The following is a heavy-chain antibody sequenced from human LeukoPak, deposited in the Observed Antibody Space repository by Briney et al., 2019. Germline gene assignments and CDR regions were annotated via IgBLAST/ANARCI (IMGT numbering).Heavy chain of an antibody. CDR2: IYYSGST. V-gene: IGHV4-39*01. CDR1: GGSISSSSYY. J-gene: IGHJ5*02. D-gene: IGHD1-1*01. CDR3: ARPRYDNWFDP. Sequence: SETLSPTCTVSGGSISSSSYYWGWIRQPPGKGLEWIGSIYYSGSTYYNPSLKSRVTISVDTSKNQFSLKLSSVTAADTAVYYCARPRYDNWFDPWGQGTLVTVSS.